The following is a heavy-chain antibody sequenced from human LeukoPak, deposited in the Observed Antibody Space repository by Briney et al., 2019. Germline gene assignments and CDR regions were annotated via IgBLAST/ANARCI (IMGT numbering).Heavy chain of an antibody. Sequence: SETLSLTCTVSGASMSSFYWSWIRQSPGKGLEWIGYIYSSGSTNYNPSLKSRVTISVDTSKSQFSLKLSSVTAADTAVYFCSREGRWLQLGFDYWGRGTPVTVSS. V-gene: IGHV4-59*01. CDR3: SREGRWLQLGFDY. D-gene: IGHD5-24*01. J-gene: IGHJ4*02. CDR2: IYSSGST. CDR1: GASMSSFY.